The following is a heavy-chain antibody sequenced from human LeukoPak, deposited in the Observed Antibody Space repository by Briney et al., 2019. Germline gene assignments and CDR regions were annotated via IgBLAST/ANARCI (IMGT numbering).Heavy chain of an antibody. V-gene: IGHV4-59*08. CDR1: GGSISSYY. CDR2: IYYSGST. D-gene: IGHD6-13*01. CDR3: ARAGIAAVDYYYYYYMDV. Sequence: SETLSLTCTVSGGSISSYYWSWIRQPPGKGLEWIGYIYYSGSTNYNPSLKSRVTISADTSKNQFSLNLSSVTAADTAVYYCARAGIAAVDYYYYYYMDVWGKGTTVTVSS. J-gene: IGHJ6*03.